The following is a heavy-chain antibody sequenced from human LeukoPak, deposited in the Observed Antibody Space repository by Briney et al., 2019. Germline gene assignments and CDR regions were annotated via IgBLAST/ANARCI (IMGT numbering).Heavy chain of an antibody. CDR3: ARDEGYSYGFSPY. J-gene: IGHJ4*02. D-gene: IGHD5-18*01. Sequence: SETLSLTCTVSGGSISSYYWSWIRQPPGKGLEWIGYIYYNGSTYYNPSLKSRVTISVDRSKNQFSLKLSSVTAADTAVYYCARDEGYSYGFSPYWGQGTLVTVSS. CDR2: IYYNGST. CDR1: GGSISSYY. V-gene: IGHV4-59*12.